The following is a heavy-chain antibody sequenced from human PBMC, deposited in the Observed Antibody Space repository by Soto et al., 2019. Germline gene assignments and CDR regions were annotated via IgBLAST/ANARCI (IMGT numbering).Heavy chain of an antibody. V-gene: IGHV3-23*01. CDR3: AKVASAGGWYYFDY. D-gene: IGHD6-19*01. CDR2: ISGSGSST. CDR1: GFTFISYA. J-gene: IGHJ4*02. Sequence: SLRLSCAASGFTFISYAMSWVRQAPGKGLEWVSAISGSGSSTYYADSVKGRFTISRDNSKNTLYLQMNSLRAEDTAVYYCAKVASAGGWYYFDYWGQGTLVTVSS.